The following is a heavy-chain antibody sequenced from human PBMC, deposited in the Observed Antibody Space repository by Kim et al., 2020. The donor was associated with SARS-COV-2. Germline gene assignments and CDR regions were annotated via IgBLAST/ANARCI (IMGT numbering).Heavy chain of an antibody. CDR1: GGTFSSYA. V-gene: IGHV1-69*13. J-gene: IGHJ3*02. CDR2: IIPIFGTA. D-gene: IGHD3-16*02. CDR3: ARGGIYDYVWGSYRPDAFDI. Sequence: SVKVSCKASGGTFSSYAISWVRQAPGQGLEWMGGIIPIFGTANYAQKFQGRVTITADESTSTAYMELSSLRSEDTAVYYCARGGIYDYVWGSYRPDAFDIWGQGTMVTVSS.